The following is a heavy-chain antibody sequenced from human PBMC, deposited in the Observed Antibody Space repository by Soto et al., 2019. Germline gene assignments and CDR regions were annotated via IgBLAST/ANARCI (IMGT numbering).Heavy chain of an antibody. J-gene: IGHJ5*02. V-gene: IGHV4-4*07. CDR3: VRGGTKTLRDWLDP. CDR2: IYATGTT. Sequence: SETLSLTCTVSGASISGFYWSWIRKSAGKGLEWIGRIYATGTTDYNPSLKSRVMMSVDTSKKQFSLKLRSVTAADTAVYYCVRGGTKTLRDWLDPWGQGISVTVSS. D-gene: IGHD1-1*01. CDR1: GASISGFY.